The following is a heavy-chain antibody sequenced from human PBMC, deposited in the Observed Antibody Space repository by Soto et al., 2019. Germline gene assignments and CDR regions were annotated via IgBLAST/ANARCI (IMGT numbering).Heavy chain of an antibody. Sequence: SETLSLTCGVSGGSISSSNWWSWVRQPPGKGLEWIGEIYHSGSTNYNPSLKSRVTISVDKSKNQFSLKLSSVTAADTAVYYCARGDSSSWYGYYYYGMDVWGQGTTVTVSS. CDR2: IYHSGST. D-gene: IGHD6-13*01. J-gene: IGHJ6*02. CDR1: GGSISSSNW. CDR3: ARGDSSSWYGYYYYGMDV. V-gene: IGHV4-4*02.